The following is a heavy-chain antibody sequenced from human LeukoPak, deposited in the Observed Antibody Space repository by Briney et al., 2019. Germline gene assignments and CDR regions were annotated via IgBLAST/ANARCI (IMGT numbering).Heavy chain of an antibody. CDR3: ARDGARFGIVAPMDV. D-gene: IGHD3-10*01. Sequence: PGGSLRLSCAASGFTFSNYEMNWVRQAPGKGLEWISYISSSGNTIYYADSVKGRFTISSDDAKTSLYLQMNSLRAEDTAVYYCARDGARFGIVAPMDVWGQGTTVTVSS. CDR1: GFTFSNYE. CDR2: ISSSGNTI. V-gene: IGHV3-48*03. J-gene: IGHJ6*02.